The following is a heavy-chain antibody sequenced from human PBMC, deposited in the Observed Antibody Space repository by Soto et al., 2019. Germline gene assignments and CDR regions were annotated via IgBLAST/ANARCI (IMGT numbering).Heavy chain of an antibody. CDR3: TRDKYYYESSIDFPSFDY. CDR1: DYTFTSYG. CDR2: INPYNGNT. J-gene: IGHJ4*02. D-gene: IGHD3-22*01. V-gene: IGHV1-18*01. Sequence: QVQLVQSGAEVKKPGASVKVSCKTSDYTFTSYGISWVQQAPGQGPEWMGWINPYNGNTDYARKFQGRVNMTTDTSTSTAYMELRSRRSDVKAVDYCTRDKYYYESSIDFPSFDYWGEGTLVIVSS.